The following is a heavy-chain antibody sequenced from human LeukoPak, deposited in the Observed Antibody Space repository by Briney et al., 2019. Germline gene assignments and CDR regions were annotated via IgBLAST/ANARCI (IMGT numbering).Heavy chain of an antibody. Sequence: ASVKVSCKASGYTLTSYGINWVRHAPAQGLEWMGCISAYNGNTKHAQKLQGRVTMTTDTSTSTAYMELRSLRSDDTAVYYCARAGITSGWVQNMDYWGQGTLVTVSS. CDR3: ARAGITSGWVQNMDY. J-gene: IGHJ4*02. CDR2: ISAYNGNT. V-gene: IGHV1-18*01. CDR1: GYTLTSYG. D-gene: IGHD6-19*01.